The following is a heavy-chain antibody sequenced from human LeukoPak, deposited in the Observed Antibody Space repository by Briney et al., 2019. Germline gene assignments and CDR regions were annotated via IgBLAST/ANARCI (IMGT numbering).Heavy chain of an antibody. V-gene: IGHV3-7*02. CDR1: GFRFSTYW. Sequence: QPGGSLRLSCAASGFRFSTYWMSWVRQAPGKGLEWVANIKQDGSEKGYVDSVKGRFTISRDNAKNSLYLQMNSLRAEDTAVYFCARGSYSQSQGSCIDCWGQGTLVSVSS. CDR2: IKQDGSEK. J-gene: IGHJ4*02. CDR3: ARGSYSQSQGSCIDC. D-gene: IGHD2-15*01.